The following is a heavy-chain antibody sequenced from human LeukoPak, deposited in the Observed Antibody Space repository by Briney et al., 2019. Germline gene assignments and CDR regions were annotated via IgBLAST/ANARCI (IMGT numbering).Heavy chain of an antibody. CDR2: IYTSGST. V-gene: IGHV4-4*07. J-gene: IGHJ5*02. D-gene: IGHD3-10*01. Sequence: SETLSLTCTVSGGSISSYYWSWIRQPAGKGLEWIGRIYTSGSTNYNPSLKSRVTMSVDTSKNQFSLKLSSVTAADTAVYYCARDQGITMFRGVFSTVPNWFDPWGQGALVTASS. CDR3: ARDQGITMFRGVFSTVPNWFDP. CDR1: GGSISSYY.